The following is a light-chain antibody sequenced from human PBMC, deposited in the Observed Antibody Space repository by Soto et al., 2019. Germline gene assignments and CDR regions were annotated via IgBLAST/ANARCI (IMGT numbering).Light chain of an antibody. J-gene: IGKJ1*01. Sequence: DIQMTQSPSTLSASVADRVTITCRASQSISSWLAWYQQKPGKAPKLLIYKASSLESGVPSRFSGSRSGTEFTLTISSLQPDDFATYYCQQYNSYPWSFGQRPKVEIK. CDR3: QQYNSYPWS. V-gene: IGKV1-5*03. CDR1: QSISSW. CDR2: KAS.